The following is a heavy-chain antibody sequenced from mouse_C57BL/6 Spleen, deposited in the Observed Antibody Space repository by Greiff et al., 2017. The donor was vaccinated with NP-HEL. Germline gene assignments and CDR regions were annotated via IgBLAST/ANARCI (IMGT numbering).Heavy chain of an antibody. J-gene: IGHJ2*01. D-gene: IGHD1-1*01. Sequence: VQLKQSGAELVRPGASVKLSCTASGFNITDYYMHWVKQRPEQGLEWIGRIDPEDGDTEYAPKFQGKATMTADTSSNTAYLQLSSLTSEDTAVYYCTTITTVYYFDYWGQGTTLTVSS. CDR3: TTITTVYYFDY. CDR1: GFNITDYY. CDR2: IDPEDGDT. V-gene: IGHV14-1*01.